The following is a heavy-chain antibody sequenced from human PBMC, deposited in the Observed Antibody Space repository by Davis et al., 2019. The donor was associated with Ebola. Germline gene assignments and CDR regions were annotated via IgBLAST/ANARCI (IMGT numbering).Heavy chain of an antibody. Sequence: GESLKISCEASGFTFSSHGMHWVRQAPGKGLEWVAVIGDNGRTKFYADSAKGRVTLSRDNFMNTLDLQMNSLRPEDTAVYYCAKEEAWGNLYLDLWGRGTLVTVSS. J-gene: IGHJ2*01. CDR2: IGDNGRTK. V-gene: IGHV3-30*18. D-gene: IGHD3-16*01. CDR1: GFTFSSHG. CDR3: AKEEAWGNLYLDL.